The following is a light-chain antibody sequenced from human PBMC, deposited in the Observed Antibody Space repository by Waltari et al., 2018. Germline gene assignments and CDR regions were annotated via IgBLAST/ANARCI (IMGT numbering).Light chain of an antibody. CDR1: SLRSYS. CDR2: GKN. J-gene: IGLJ2*01. Sequence: SSELTQDPAVSVALGQTVRITCQGYSLRSYSASWYQPKPGQAPVLVIYGKNNRPSGIPDRCSGSSSGNTASLTITGAQAEDEADYYCNSRDSSGNHPVVFGGGTKLTVL. V-gene: IGLV3-19*01. CDR3: NSRDSSGNHPVV.